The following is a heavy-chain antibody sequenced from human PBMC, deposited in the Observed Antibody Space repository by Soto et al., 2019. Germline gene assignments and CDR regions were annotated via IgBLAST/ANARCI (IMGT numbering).Heavy chain of an antibody. V-gene: IGHV4-59*01. CDR3: ASRYGGNFDY. CDR1: GGSISSYY. D-gene: IGHD1-26*01. Sequence: QVQLQESGPGLVKPSVTLSLTCTVSGGSISSYYWSWIRQPPGKGLEWIGYIYYSGSTNYNPSLKRRVTISVDTSKNQFSLKLTSVTAADTAVYDGASRYGGNFDYWGQGTLVTVSS. CDR2: IYYSGST. J-gene: IGHJ4*02.